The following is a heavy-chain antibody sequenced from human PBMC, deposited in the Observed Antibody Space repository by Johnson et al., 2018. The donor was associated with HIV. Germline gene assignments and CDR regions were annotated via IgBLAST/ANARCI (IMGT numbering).Heavy chain of an antibody. CDR1: RITLSSYG. V-gene: IGHV3-30*03. Sequence: QVQLVESGGGVVQPGRSLRLSCAASRITLSSYGMHWVRQAPGKGLEWVAVISYDGSNKYYADSVRGRFTISRDNSKNALYLQLNSLRGEDTAVYYCASCESDSSGRGAFDSWGQGTMVTVSS. D-gene: IGHD3-22*01. CDR3: ASCESDSSGRGAFDS. J-gene: IGHJ3*02. CDR2: ISYDGSNK.